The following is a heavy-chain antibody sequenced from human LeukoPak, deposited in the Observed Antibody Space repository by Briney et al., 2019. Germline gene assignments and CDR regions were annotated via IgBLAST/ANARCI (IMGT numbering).Heavy chain of an antibody. CDR1: GFTFRNYG. CDR2: IRSDGSNK. V-gene: IGHV3-30*02. J-gene: IGHJ4*02. Sequence: GGSLRLSCAASGFTFRNYGMHWVRQAPGKGLEWVAFIRSDGSNKYYADSVKGRLTISRDNSKNTLFLQMNSLRAEDTAVYYCAKDRGRYYDILTGFDYWGQGTLVTVSS. D-gene: IGHD3-9*01. CDR3: AKDRGRYYDILTGFDY.